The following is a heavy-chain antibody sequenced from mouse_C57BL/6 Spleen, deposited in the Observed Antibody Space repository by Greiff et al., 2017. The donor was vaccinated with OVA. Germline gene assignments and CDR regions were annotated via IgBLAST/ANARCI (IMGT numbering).Heavy chain of an antibody. CDR2: INPNYGTT. D-gene: IGHD1-1*01. CDR1: GYSFTDYN. J-gene: IGHJ1*03. V-gene: IGHV1-39*01. Sequence: VQLQQSGPELVKPGASVKISCTASGYSFTDYNMNWVKQSNGKSLEWIGVINPNYGTTSYYQKFKGKATLTVDQSSSTAYMQLNSLTSEDSAVYYCAREDYSTWYFDVWGTGTTVTVSS. CDR3: AREDYSTWYFDV.